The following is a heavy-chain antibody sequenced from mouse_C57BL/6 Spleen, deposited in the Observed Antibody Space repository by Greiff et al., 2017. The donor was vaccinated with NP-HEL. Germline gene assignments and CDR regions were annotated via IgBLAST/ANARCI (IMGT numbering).Heavy chain of an antibody. CDR1: GYAFSSSW. CDR2: IYPGDGDT. V-gene: IGHV1-82*01. CDR3: ATKIYYDYDGAMDY. D-gene: IGHD2-4*01. J-gene: IGHJ4*01. Sequence: VQLVESGPELVKPGASVKISCKASGYAFSSSWMNWVKQRPGKGLEWIGRIYPGDGDTNYNGKFKGKATLTADKSSSTAYMQLSSLTSEDSAVYFCATKIYYDYDGAMDYWGQGTSVTVSS.